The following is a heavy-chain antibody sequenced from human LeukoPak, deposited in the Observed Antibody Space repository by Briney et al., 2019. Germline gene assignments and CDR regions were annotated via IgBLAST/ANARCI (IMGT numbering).Heavy chain of an antibody. CDR3: AGRRSSGWYAY. Sequence: GGSLRLSCAASGFTVSSNYMSWVRQAPGKGLEWVSVIYDSGTTYYADSVKGRFLIFRDTSKNTVDLQMNSLRVEDTAVYYCAGRRSSGWYAYWGQGTLVTVSS. J-gene: IGHJ4*02. CDR1: GFTVSSNY. V-gene: IGHV3-53*01. CDR2: IYDSGTT. D-gene: IGHD6-19*01.